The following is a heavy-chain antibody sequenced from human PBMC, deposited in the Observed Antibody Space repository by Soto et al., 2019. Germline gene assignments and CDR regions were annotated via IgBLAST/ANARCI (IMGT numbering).Heavy chain of an antibody. Sequence: SSETLSLTRAVSGCSISSTNWGSWVRPTPGKGLEWIGEIYHSGSTNYNPSLKSRVTISVDKSKNQFSLKLSSVTAADTAVYYCARDRKWIQLDYYYGMDVWGQGTTVTVSS. CDR1: GCSISSTNW. J-gene: IGHJ6*02. V-gene: IGHV4-4*02. CDR2: IYHSGST. D-gene: IGHD1-1*01. CDR3: ARDRKWIQLDYYYGMDV.